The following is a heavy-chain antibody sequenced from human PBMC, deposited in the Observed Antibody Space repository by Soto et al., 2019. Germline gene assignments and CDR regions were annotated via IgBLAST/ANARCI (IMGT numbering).Heavy chain of an antibody. J-gene: IGHJ4*02. Sequence: QVELVQSGAEVKKPGSSVKVSCKASGGTFSTYVISWVRQAPGQGLEWMGGIVPIFGTANYAQKFHGRVTITADKSTNTAYMELSSPRSEDTAVYFCARVHGYNAPFDSWGQGTLVTVSS. CDR3: ARVHGYNAPFDS. D-gene: IGHD5-12*01. CDR1: GGTFSTYV. CDR2: IVPIFGTA. V-gene: IGHV1-69*06.